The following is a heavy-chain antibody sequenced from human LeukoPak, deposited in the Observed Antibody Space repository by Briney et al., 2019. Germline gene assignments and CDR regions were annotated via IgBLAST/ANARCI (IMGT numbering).Heavy chain of an antibody. CDR2: INGGGTGT. J-gene: IGHJ4*02. CDR3: AKAGAIKFDF. Sequence: GGSLRLSCAASGFIFSNSAMSWVRQAPGKGLEWVSGINGGGTGTYYAYSVRGRVTISRDNSKNTLHLDMNSVRAEDTAIYYCAKAGAIKFDFWGQGILVTVSS. V-gene: IGHV3-23*01. D-gene: IGHD1-26*01. CDR1: GFIFSNSA.